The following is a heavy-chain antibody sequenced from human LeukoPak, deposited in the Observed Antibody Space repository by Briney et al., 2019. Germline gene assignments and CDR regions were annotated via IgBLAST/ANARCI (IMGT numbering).Heavy chain of an antibody. D-gene: IGHD2-21*02. CDR2: ISNGKT. CDR3: VREAGYCASVCLKSNWFDP. V-gene: IGHV3-23*01. CDR1: GFPFSRHA. J-gene: IGHJ5*02. Sequence: PGGSLRLSCAASGFPFSRHAMSWVRQPPGKGLEWVSAISNGKTYYADSVRGRFTISRDDSKNTVYLQMNSLRDEDTALYYCVREAGYCASVCLKSNWFDPWAREPWSPSLQ.